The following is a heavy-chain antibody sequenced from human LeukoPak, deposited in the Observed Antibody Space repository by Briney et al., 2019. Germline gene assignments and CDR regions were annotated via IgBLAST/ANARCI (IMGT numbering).Heavy chain of an antibody. CDR1: GFTFSSYG. CDR2: ISYDGSNK. CDR3: AKAGCFSDPSFDY. D-gene: IGHD2-21*02. J-gene: IGHJ4*02. V-gene: IGHV3-30*18. Sequence: GGSLRLSCAAPGFTFSSYGMRWVRQAPGKGLEWVAAISYDGSNKYYADSVKGRFTISRDNSKNTLYLQMSSLRAEDTSVCSWAKAGCFSDPSFDYWGQGTLVTVSS.